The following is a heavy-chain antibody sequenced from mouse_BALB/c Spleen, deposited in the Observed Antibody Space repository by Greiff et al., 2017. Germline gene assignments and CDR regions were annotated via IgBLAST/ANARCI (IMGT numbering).Heavy chain of an antibody. CDR3: ARKGGFDYYGSTGYFDY. V-gene: IGHV1-9*01. CDR2: ILPGSGST. D-gene: IGHD1-1*01. Sequence: VQLQQSGAELMKPGASVKISCKATGYTFSSYWIEWVKQRPGHGLEWIGEILPGSGSTNYNEKFKGKATFTADTSSNTAYMQLSSLTSEDSAVYYCARKGGFDYYGSTGYFDYWGQGTTLTVSS. CDR1: GYTFSSYW. J-gene: IGHJ2*01.